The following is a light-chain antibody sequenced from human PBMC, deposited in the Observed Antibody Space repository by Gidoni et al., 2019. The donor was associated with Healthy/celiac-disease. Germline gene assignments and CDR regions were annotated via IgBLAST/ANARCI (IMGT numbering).Light chain of an antibody. J-gene: IGKJ4*01. Sequence: DIVLTQSPATLSLSPGERATLSCRASQSVSSYLAWYQQKPGQAPRLLIYDASNRATGIPGRCSGSGSGTDFTLTISSLEPEDFAVYYCQQRSNWPLTFGGGTKVEIK. CDR3: QQRSNWPLT. V-gene: IGKV3-11*01. CDR1: QSVSSY. CDR2: DAS.